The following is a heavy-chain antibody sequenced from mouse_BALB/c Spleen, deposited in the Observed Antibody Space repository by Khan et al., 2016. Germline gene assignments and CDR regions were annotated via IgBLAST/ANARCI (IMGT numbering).Heavy chain of an antibody. J-gene: IGHJ3*01. D-gene: IGHD2-4*01. V-gene: IGHV5-4*02. CDR2: ISDGGSYT. CDR1: GFTFSDYY. Sequence: EVELVESGGGLVKPGGSLKLSCAASGFTFSDYYMYWVRQTPEKRLEWVATISDGGSYTYYPDSVKGRFTISRDNATNNLYLQMSSLKSEDTASYYCAREGLRRGFAYWGQGTLVTVSA. CDR3: AREGLRRGFAY.